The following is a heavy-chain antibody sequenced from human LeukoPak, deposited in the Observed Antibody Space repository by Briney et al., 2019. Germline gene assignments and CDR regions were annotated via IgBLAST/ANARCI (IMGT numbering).Heavy chain of an antibody. V-gene: IGHV4-39*07. D-gene: IGHD6-13*01. CDR3: AREPAAALFLPGSHF. CDR1: GGPIITTNYF. CDR2: VFYSGST. J-gene: IGHJ4*02. Sequence: SETLSLTCTVSGGPIITTNYFWGWLRQPPGKGLEWIGTVFYSGSTYYNPSLKSRVTISVDPSKNQFSLSLSSVTAADTAVYYCAREPAAALFLPGSHFWGQGTLVPVSS.